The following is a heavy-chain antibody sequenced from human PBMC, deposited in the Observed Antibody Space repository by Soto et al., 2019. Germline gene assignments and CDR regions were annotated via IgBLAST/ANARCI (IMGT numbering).Heavy chain of an antibody. Sequence: EVQLVESGGGLVKPGGSLRLSCAASGFTFSNAWMSWVRQAPGKGLEWVGRIKSKTDGGTTDYAAPVKGRFTISRDDSNNTLDLQMNSLKTEDTAGYYGTTELWFGELSPFDYWGQGTLVTVSS. CDR1: GFTFSNAW. D-gene: IGHD3-10*01. CDR3: TTELWFGELSPFDY. J-gene: IGHJ4*02. V-gene: IGHV3-15*01. CDR2: IKSKTDGGTT.